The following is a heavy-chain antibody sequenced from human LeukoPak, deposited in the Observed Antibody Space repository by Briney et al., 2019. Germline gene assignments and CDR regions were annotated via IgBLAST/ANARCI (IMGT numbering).Heavy chain of an antibody. Sequence: ASVKVSCKASGYTFTSYYMHWVRQAPGQGLEWMGIINPSGGSTSYAQKFQGRVTMTSDTSTSTVYMELSSLRSEDTAVYYCARDDPSSSSSWYPYYYYYYYMDVWGKGTTVTVSS. CDR2: INPSGGST. CDR1: GYTFTSYY. CDR3: ARDDPSSSSSWYPYYYYYYYMDV. D-gene: IGHD6-13*01. J-gene: IGHJ6*03. V-gene: IGHV1-46*01.